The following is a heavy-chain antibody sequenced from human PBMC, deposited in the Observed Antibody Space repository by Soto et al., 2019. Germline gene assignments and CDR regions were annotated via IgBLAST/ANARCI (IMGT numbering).Heavy chain of an antibody. CDR1: GDSISSSTYF. J-gene: IGHJ4*02. CDR3: GRHLGEAYFDP. CDR2: IYYSGST. V-gene: IGHV4-39*01. Sequence: SSETLSLTCTVSGDSISSSTYFWGWVRQPPGKGLEWIGSIYYSGSTYYNPSLKSRVTISVDTSKNHFSLKLSSVTAADTAVYYCGRHLGEAYFDPWGQGTLVTVSS.